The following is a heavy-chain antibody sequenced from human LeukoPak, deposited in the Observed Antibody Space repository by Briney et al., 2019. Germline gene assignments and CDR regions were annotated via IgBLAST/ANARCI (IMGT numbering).Heavy chain of an antibody. CDR3: ARDLDDYGGKGLFDY. J-gene: IGHJ4*02. CDR2: ISAYNGNT. V-gene: IGHV1-18*01. CDR1: GYTFTSYG. D-gene: IGHD4-23*01. Sequence: GASVKVSCKASGYTFTSYGISWVRQAPGQGLERMGWISAYNGNTNYAQKLQGRVTMTTDTSTRTAYMELRSLRSDDTAVYYCARDLDDYGGKGLFDYWGQGTLVTVSS.